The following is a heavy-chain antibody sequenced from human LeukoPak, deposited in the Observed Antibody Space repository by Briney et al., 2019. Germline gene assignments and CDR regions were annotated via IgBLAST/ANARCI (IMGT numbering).Heavy chain of an antibody. D-gene: IGHD5-12*01. CDR2: ISSSGRTI. CDR3: ARVLRIIGYDQYYFDF. CDR1: GFTFSSYE. J-gene: IGHJ4*02. V-gene: IGHV3-48*03. Sequence: GGSLRLSCAASGFTFSSYEMNWVRQAPGKGLEWVSYISSSGRTIHYADSVKGRFTISRDNANNSLYLQMNSLRAEDTAVYYCARVLRIIGYDQYYFDFWGPGTLVTVSS.